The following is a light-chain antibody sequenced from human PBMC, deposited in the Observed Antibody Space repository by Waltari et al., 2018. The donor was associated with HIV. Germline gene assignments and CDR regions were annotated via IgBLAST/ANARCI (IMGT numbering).Light chain of an antibody. CDR1: QDINNS. CDR3: QQFEILPIT. J-gene: IGKJ5*01. Sequence: DIQMTQSPSSLSASVGDRVTITCQASQDINNSLNWYQQKPGKAPKLLIYDASSLETGVPSRFSGSRSGTDFTFTITSLQPEDIGTYYCQQFEILPITFGQGTRLEIK. CDR2: DAS. V-gene: IGKV1-33*01.